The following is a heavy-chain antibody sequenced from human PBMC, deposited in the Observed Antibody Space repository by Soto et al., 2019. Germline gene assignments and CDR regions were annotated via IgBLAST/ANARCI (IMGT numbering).Heavy chain of an antibody. D-gene: IGHD6-19*01. CDR1: GYTFTSYD. J-gene: IGHJ4*02. Sequence: GASVKVSCKASGYTFTSYDINWVRQATGQGLEWMGWMNPNSGNTGYAQKFQGRVTMTRNTSISTAYMELSSLRSEDTAVYYCARAGYSSGWEPFDYWGQGTLVTVSS. CDR3: ARAGYSSGWEPFDY. V-gene: IGHV1-8*01. CDR2: MNPNSGNT.